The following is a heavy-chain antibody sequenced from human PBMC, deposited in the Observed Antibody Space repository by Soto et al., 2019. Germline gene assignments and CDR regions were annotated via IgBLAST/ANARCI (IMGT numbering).Heavy chain of an antibody. CDR3: AIYSSGWIQNWFDP. CDR2: IIPIFGTA. D-gene: IGHD6-19*01. Sequence: QLQLVQSGAEVKKPGSSVKVSCKASGGTFSSYAISWVRQAPGQGLEWMGGIIPIFGTANYAQKFQGRVTITADKSTSTAYMELSSMRSEDTDVYYCAIYSSGWIQNWFDPWGQGTLVTVSS. J-gene: IGHJ5*02. V-gene: IGHV1-69*06. CDR1: GGTFSSYA.